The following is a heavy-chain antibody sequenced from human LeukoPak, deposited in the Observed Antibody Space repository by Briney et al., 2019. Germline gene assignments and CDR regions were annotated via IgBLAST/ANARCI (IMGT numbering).Heavy chain of an antibody. J-gene: IGHJ6*04. CDR3: AELGITMIGGV. Sequence: GGSLRLSCAASGFTFSDYYMTWIRQAPGKGLEWVSYISYSGDTIYYADSVKGRFTISRDNAKNSLYLQMNSLRAEDTAVYYCAELGITMIGGVWGKGTTVTISS. D-gene: IGHD3-10*02. CDR2: ISYSGDTI. CDR1: GFTFSDYY. V-gene: IGHV3-11*04.